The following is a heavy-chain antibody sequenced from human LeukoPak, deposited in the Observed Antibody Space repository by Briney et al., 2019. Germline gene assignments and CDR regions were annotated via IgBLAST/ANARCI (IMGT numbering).Heavy chain of an antibody. CDR3: AKLGVEMATKPFDY. CDR1: GFTFSSYA. J-gene: IGHJ4*02. CDR2: ISGSGGST. Sequence: GGPLRLSCAASGFTFSSYAMSWVRQAPGKGLEWVSAISGSGGSTYYADSVKGRFTISRDNSKNTLYLQMNSLRAEDTAVYHCAKLGVEMATKPFDYWGQGTLVTVSS. D-gene: IGHD5-24*01. V-gene: IGHV3-23*01.